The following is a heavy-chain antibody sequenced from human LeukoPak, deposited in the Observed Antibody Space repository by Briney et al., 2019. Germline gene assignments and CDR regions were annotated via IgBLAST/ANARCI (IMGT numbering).Heavy chain of an antibody. CDR2: IYGGGST. J-gene: IGHJ3*02. V-gene: IGHV3-66*01. Sequence: GGSLRLSCAASGFTVSSNFMARVRQAPGKGLEWVSVIYGGGSTFYADSVKGRSTISRDNAKNTLYLQMNSLRAEDTAVYYCARATNDAFDIWGQGTMVTVSS. CDR1: GFTVSSNF. CDR3: ARATNDAFDI. D-gene: IGHD1-1*01.